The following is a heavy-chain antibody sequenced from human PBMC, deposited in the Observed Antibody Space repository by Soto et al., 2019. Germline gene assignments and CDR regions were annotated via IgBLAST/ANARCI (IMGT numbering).Heavy chain of an antibody. CDR3: AKSLVAASHYYGMDV. D-gene: IGHD6-6*01. CDR2: ISGSGGST. CDR1: GFTFTSYA. J-gene: IGHJ6*02. Sequence: GGSLRLSCAASGFTFTSYAMSWVRQAPGEGLEWVSAISGSGGSTYYRDSVKGRITISRDNSKSTLYLQMNSLRAEDTAIYYCAKSLVAASHYYGMDVWGQGTTAPVSS. V-gene: IGHV3-23*01.